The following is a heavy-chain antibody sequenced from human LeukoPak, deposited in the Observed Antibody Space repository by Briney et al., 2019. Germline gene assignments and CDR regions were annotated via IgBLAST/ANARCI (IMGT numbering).Heavy chain of an antibody. CDR2: IYYSGST. J-gene: IGHJ4*02. CDR1: GGSISSSSYY. V-gene: IGHV4-39*01. D-gene: IGHD3-3*01. Sequence: SETLSLTCTVSGGSISSSSYYWGWIRQPPGKGLEWIGSIYYSGSTYYNPSLKSRVTISVDTSKNQFSLKLSSVTAADTAVYYCASTPLRYDFWSGYSMYYFDYWGQGTLVTVSS. CDR3: ASTPLRYDFWSGYSMYYFDY.